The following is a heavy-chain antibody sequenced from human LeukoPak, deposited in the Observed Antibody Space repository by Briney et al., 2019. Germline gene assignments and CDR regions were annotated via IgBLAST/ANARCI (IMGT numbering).Heavy chain of an antibody. CDR3: ASLPTFFSLRTFDY. CDR2: ISSNGGST. J-gene: IGHJ4*02. V-gene: IGHV3-64*01. CDR1: GFTFSSYA. D-gene: IGHD1-14*01. Sequence: GGSLRLSCAASGFTFSSYAMHWVRQAPGKGLEYVSAISSNGGSTYYANSVKGRFTISRDNSKNTLYLQMSLLRTEDTAVYYCASLPTFFSLRTFDYWGQGTMVTVSS.